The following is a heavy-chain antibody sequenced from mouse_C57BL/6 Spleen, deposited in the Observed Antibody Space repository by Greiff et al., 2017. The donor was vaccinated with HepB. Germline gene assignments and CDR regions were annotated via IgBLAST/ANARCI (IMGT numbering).Heavy chain of an antibody. CDR3: ARDSQATRYFDY. J-gene: IGHJ2*01. CDR1: GFTFSSYA. V-gene: IGHV5-4*01. CDR2: ISDGGSYT. Sequence: EVKLVESGGGLVKPGGSLKLSCAASGFTFSSYAMSWVRQTPEKRLEWVATISDGGSYTYYPDNVKGRFTISRDNAKNNLYLQMSHLKSEDTAMYYCARDSQATRYFDYWGQGTTLTVSS. D-gene: IGHD3-2*02.